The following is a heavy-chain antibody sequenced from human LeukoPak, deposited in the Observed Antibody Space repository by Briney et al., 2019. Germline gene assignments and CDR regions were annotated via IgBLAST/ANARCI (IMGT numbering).Heavy chain of an antibody. Sequence: PSETLSLTCAVYGGSFSGYYWSWIRQPPGKGLEWIGEINHSGSTNYNPSLKSRVTISVDTSKNQFSLKLSSVTAADTAVYYCARTTFVKPDAFDIWGQGTMVIVSS. D-gene: IGHD3-16*02. CDR1: GGSFSGYY. CDR2: INHSGST. CDR3: ARTTFVKPDAFDI. J-gene: IGHJ3*02. V-gene: IGHV4-34*01.